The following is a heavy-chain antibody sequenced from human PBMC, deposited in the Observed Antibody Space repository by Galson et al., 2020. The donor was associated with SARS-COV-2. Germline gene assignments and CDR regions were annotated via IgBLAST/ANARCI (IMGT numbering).Heavy chain of an antibody. CDR3: ARDTVAGPTALYYYNFFGLDV. Sequence: GGSLRLSCAASGFTFSTHSTHWVRQAPGKGLEWVAVISYDGTNETYIDSVKGRFTISRDNSKNTLALQMNSLRAEDTAVYYCARDTVAGPTALYYYNFFGLDVWGQGTTVTVSS. J-gene: IGHJ6*02. CDR2: ISYDGTNE. CDR1: GFTFSTHS. V-gene: IGHV3-30*14. D-gene: IGHD6-19*01.